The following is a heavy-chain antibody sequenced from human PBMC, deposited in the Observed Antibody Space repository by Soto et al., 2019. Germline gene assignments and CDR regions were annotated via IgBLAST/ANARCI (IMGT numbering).Heavy chain of an antibody. Sequence: QVQLVESGGGVVQPGRSLRLSCAASGFTFSNYAMYWVRQAPGKGLECVAVVSYDGKNQYYADSVKGRFTISRDNSQNTLYLQVNSLRDEDTAVYYCAKKMCRGGRCNPGAFDIWGQGTMVTVSS. V-gene: IGHV3-30*18. J-gene: IGHJ3*02. CDR1: GFTFSNYA. CDR3: AKKMCRGGRCNPGAFDI. CDR2: VSYDGKNQ. D-gene: IGHD2-15*01.